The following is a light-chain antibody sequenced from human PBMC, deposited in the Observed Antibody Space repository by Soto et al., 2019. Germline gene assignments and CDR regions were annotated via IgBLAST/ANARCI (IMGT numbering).Light chain of an antibody. V-gene: IGKV1-6*01. CDR2: AAS. Sequence: IQMTQSPSSLSASVGDRVTITCRASQGIRNDLGWYQQKPGKAPNLLIHAASTLQSGVPSRFSGSGSGTDFALTISSLQPEDFATYYCLQDFTYPFTFGPGTKVDIK. J-gene: IGKJ3*01. CDR1: QGIRND. CDR3: LQDFTYPFT.